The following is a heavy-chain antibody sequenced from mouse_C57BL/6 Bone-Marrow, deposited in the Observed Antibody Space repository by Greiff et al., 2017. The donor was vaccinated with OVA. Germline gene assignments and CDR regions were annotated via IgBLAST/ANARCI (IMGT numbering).Heavy chain of an antibody. CDR1: GYSFTGYY. J-gene: IGHJ4*01. D-gene: IGHD1-1*01. CDR3: SRTPTGVAYYYAMDY. CDR2: IYPYNGVS. Sequence: EVQLQESGPELVKPGASVKISCKASGYSFTGYYMHWVKQSHGNILDWIGYIYPYNGVSSYNQKFKGKATLTVDKSSSTAYMELRSQTSEDSAGYYCSRTPTGVAYYYAMDYWGQGTSVTVSS. V-gene: IGHV1-31*01.